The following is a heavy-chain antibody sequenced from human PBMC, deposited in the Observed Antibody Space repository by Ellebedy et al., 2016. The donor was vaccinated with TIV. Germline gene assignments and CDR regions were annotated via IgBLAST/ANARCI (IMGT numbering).Heavy chain of an antibody. J-gene: IGHJ4*02. CDR3: AKDIELIRGSLDH. CDR2: IGGSGNTT. V-gene: IGHV3-23*01. Sequence: GESLKISCAASGFSFSSCGMTWVRQAPGKGLEWVSAIGGSGNTTNYADFVRGRFTISRDNSKNTLYLEMNNLRAEDTAVYYYAKDIELIRGSLDHWGQGTLLTVSS. CDR1: GFSFSSCG. D-gene: IGHD1-26*01.